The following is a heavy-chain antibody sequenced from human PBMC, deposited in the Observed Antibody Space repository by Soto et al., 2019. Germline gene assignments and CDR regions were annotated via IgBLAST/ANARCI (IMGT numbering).Heavy chain of an antibody. Sequence: SETLSLTCTVSGGSVSSGDFYWSWLRQPPGKGLELIGCISSRGKTDYTPSLKSRVGISVDTSKNQFSLRLTSVTAADTAVYYCAIRTYGLGLYSWGRGALVTVSS. CDR1: GGSVSSGDFY. CDR2: ISSRGKT. J-gene: IGHJ4*02. V-gene: IGHV4-61*08. D-gene: IGHD3-10*01. CDR3: AIRTYGLGLYS.